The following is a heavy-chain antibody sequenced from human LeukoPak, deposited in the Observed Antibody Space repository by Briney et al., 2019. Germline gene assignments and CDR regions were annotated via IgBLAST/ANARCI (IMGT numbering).Heavy chain of an antibody. Sequence: GRSLRLSCAASGFTSSSYGMHWVRQAPGKGLEWVAVISYDGSNKYYADSVKGRFTISRDNSKNTLYLQMNSLRAEDTAVYYCAKEASYSSSWLDVWGQGTTVTVSS. CDR3: AKEASYSSSWLDV. CDR1: GFTSSSYG. D-gene: IGHD6-13*01. CDR2: ISYDGSNK. V-gene: IGHV3-30*18. J-gene: IGHJ6*02.